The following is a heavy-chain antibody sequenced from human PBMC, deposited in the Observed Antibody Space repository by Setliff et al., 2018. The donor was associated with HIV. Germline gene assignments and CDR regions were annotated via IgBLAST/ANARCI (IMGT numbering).Heavy chain of an antibody. CDR3: ARHSPSDY. V-gene: IGHV4-4*09. Sequence: SETLSLTCTVFGGSISGHYWSWIRQPPGRGLEWIGYIYSSGSTNFNPPLKSRVTISVDTSKNQFSLKLSSVTAADTAVYYCARHSPSDYWGQGTLVTVSS. CDR1: GGSISGHY. CDR2: IYSSGST. J-gene: IGHJ4*02.